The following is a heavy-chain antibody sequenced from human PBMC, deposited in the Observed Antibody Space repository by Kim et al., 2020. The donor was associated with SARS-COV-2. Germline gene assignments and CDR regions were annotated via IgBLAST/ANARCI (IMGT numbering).Heavy chain of an antibody. J-gene: IGHJ4*02. D-gene: IGHD3-22*01. V-gene: IGHV4-31*02. Sequence: SLKSRVTISVDTSKNPFSLKLSSVTAADTAVYYCARTRITMIVVVTHFDSWGQGTLVTVSS. CDR3: ARTRITMIVVVTHFDS.